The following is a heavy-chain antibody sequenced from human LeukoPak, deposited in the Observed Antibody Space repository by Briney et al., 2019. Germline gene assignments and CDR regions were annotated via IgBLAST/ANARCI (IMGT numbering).Heavy chain of an antibody. CDR3: ARDHGFGWRTARGAFDI. D-gene: IGHD3-10*01. CDR2: IYTSGST. CDR1: GGSISSGSYY. V-gene: IGHV4-61*02. J-gene: IGHJ3*02. Sequence: SETLSLTCTVSGGSISSGSYYWSWIRQPAGKGLEWIGRIYTSGSTNYNPSLKSRVTISVDTSKNQFSLKLSSVTAADTAVYYCARDHGFGWRTARGAFDIWGQGTMVTVSS.